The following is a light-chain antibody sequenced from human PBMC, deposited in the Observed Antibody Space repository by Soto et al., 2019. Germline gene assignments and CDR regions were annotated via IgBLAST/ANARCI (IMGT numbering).Light chain of an antibody. V-gene: IGKV2-24*01. CDR3: MQATQLRT. CDR2: KVS. Sequence: EIVLTQTPLLSPVTLGQPASISCRSSRSLVASDGNAYLTWLHQRPGQPPRPLIYKVSQRLSGVPDRFSGSGAGTDFTLHISRVEAEDVGTYFCMQATQLRTFGQGPRLEMK. CDR1: RSLVASDGNAY. J-gene: IGKJ5*01.